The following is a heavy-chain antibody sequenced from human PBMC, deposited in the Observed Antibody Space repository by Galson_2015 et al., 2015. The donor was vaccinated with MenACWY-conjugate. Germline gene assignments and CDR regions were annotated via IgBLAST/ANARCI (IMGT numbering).Heavy chain of an antibody. D-gene: IGHD3-3*01. CDR3: ASRPVGTILY. V-gene: IGHV5-51*03. Sequence: QSGAEVKKPGESLTTSCKASGYTFRNYWIGWVRQMPGKGLEWMGIITPGDGNNLITPPFQGQVTISADMSINTAYLHWSSLKASDSAIYYCASRPVGTILYWGQGTLVTVSS. CDR2: ITPGDGNN. CDR1: GYTFRNYW. J-gene: IGHJ4*02.